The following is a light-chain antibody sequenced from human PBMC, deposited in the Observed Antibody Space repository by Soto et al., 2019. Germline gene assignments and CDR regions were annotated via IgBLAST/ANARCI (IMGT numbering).Light chain of an antibody. CDR3: CSYAGSYTEV. V-gene: IGLV2-11*01. CDR1: SSDVGGYNY. J-gene: IGLJ2*01. Sequence: QSALTQPRSVSGSPGQSVTISCTGTSSDVGGYNYVSWYQQHPGKVPKLMIYDVSERPSGVPDRFSGSKSGNTASLTISGLQAEDEADYYCCSYAGSYTEVFGGVTKLTVL. CDR2: DVS.